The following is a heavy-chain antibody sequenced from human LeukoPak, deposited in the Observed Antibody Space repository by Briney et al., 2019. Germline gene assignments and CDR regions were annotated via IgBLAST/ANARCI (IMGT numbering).Heavy chain of an antibody. D-gene: IGHD4-17*01. V-gene: IGHV3-30*04. CDR2: ISYDGRNK. CDR3: ARETTDAFDI. CDR1: GFTFSSYA. Sequence: SGRSLRLSCAASGFTFSSYAMHWVRQAPGKGLEWVAVISYDGRNKYYADSVKGRFTISRDNSKNTLYLQMNSLRAEDTAVYYCARETTDAFDIWGQGTMVTVSS. J-gene: IGHJ3*02.